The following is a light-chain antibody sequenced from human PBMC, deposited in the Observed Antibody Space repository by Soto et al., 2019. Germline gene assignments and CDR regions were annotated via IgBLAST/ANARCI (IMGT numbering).Light chain of an antibody. J-gene: IGKJ1*01. CDR1: QSISSW. V-gene: IGKV1-5*03. Sequence: IQMTESASPVSASLVGRFPITCRASQSISSWLAWYQQKPGKAPKLLIYKASSLESGVPSRFSGSGSGTEFTLTISSLQPDDFATYYCQQYNNYPRTFGQGTKVDNK. CDR3: QQYNNYPRT. CDR2: KAS.